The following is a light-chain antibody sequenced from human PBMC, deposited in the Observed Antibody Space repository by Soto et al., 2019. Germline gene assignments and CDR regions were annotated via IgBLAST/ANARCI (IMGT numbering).Light chain of an antibody. Sequence: QSVLTQPASVSGSPGQSITISCTGTSSDVGGYNYVSWYQQHPGKAPKVMIYDVSNRPSGVSNRFSGSKSGNTASLTISGLQAEDEADYYCSSYTSSSTPVVFGGGTKVTVL. V-gene: IGLV2-14*01. CDR2: DVS. CDR1: SSDVGGYNY. CDR3: SSYTSSSTPVV. J-gene: IGLJ2*01.